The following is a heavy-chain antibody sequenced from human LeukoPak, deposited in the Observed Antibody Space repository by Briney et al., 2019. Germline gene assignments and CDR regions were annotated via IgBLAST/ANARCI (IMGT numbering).Heavy chain of an antibody. J-gene: IGHJ3*02. CDR3: ARVGYSSSWYLQDAFDI. V-gene: IGHV1-3*01. CDR2: INAGNGNT. Sequence: GASVKVSCKASGYTFTSYAMHWVRQAPGQRLEWMGWINAGNGNTKYSQKFQGRVTITRDTSASTAYMELSSLRSEDTAVYYCARVGYSSSWYLQDAFDIWGQGTMVTVSS. D-gene: IGHD6-13*01. CDR1: GYTFTSYA.